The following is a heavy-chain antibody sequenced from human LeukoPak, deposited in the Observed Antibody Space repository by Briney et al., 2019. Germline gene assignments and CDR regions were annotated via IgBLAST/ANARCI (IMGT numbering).Heavy chain of an antibody. V-gene: IGHV4-39*01. CDR1: GGSISSSSYY. Sequence: KASETLSLTCTVSGGSISSSSYYWGWIRQPPGKGLEWIGSIYYSGSTYYNPSLKSRVTISVDTSKNQFSLKLSSVTAADTAVYYCARPLRGVTGKIDYWGRGTLVTVSS. CDR2: IYYSGST. D-gene: IGHD2-21*02. J-gene: IGHJ4*02. CDR3: ARPLRGVTGKIDY.